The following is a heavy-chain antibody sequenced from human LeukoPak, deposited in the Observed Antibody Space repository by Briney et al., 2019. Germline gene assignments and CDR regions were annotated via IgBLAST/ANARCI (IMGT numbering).Heavy chain of an antibody. J-gene: IGHJ4*02. Sequence: ASVKVSCKASGYTFTNNFMHWVRQAPGQGLEWIGIINPSGDNTWYAQKFQGRVTMTRDMDTSTDYLEVSSLRSEDTAVYYCARHVVAVGFDYWGQGTLVTVSS. CDR2: INPSGDNT. D-gene: IGHD3-22*01. CDR3: ARHVVAVGFDY. V-gene: IGHV1-46*01. CDR1: GYTFTNNF.